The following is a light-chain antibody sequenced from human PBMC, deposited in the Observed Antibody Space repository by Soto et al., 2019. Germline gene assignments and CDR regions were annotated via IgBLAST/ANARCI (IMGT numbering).Light chain of an antibody. J-gene: IGKJ1*01. Sequence: DIQMTQSASTLSASXXDGVSINCGASQSISAWLAWYQQKPGKAPRXXIYKASTLEIGVPSRFSGSGSGTEFTLTISSLQPDDVATYYCQQYNDYSWTFGQGTKVDIK. CDR2: KAS. CDR1: QSISAW. CDR3: QQYNDYSWT. V-gene: IGKV1-5*03.